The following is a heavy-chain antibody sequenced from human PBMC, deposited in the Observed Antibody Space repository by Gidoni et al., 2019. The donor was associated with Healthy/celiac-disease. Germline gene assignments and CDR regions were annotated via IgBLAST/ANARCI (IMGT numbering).Heavy chain of an antibody. J-gene: IGHJ5*02. V-gene: IGHV2-26*01. Sequence: QATLKESGPVLVKPTETLTLTCTVAGFSLSNARMGVSWIRQPPGKALEWLAHILSNDEKSYSTSLKSRLTISKNTSKSQVVLTMTNMDPVDTATYYCARILTIWGPLDPWGQGTLVTVSS. D-gene: IGHD3-9*01. CDR2: ILSNDEK. CDR1: GFSLSNARMG. CDR3: ARILTIWGPLDP.